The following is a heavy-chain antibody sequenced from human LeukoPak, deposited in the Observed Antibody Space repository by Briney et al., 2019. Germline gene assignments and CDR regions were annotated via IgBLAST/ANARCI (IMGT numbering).Heavy chain of an antibody. CDR2: IYYSGST. Sequence: PSETLSLTCTVSGGSISSGDYHWSWIRQPPGKGLEWIGYIYYSGSTYYNPSLKSRVTISVDTSKNQFSLKLSSVTAADTAVYYCARVAGYGGNYYFDYWGQGTLVTVSS. D-gene: IGHD4-23*01. J-gene: IGHJ4*02. CDR3: ARVAGYGGNYYFDY. CDR1: GGSISSGDYH. V-gene: IGHV4-30-4*01.